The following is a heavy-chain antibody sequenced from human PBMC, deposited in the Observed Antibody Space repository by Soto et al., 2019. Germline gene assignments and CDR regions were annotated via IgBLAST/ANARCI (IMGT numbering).Heavy chain of an antibody. CDR3: ARDLGVGYSSGGPHFDY. J-gene: IGHJ4*02. D-gene: IGHD6-19*01. CDR2: TYYRSKWYN. CDR1: GDSVSSNSAA. V-gene: IGHV6-1*01. Sequence: SQILSLTCAISGDSVSSNSAAWNWIRQSPSRGLEWLGRTYYRSKWYNDYAVSVKSRITINPDTSKNQFSLQLNSVTPEDTAVYYCARDLGVGYSSGGPHFDYWGQGTLVTVSS.